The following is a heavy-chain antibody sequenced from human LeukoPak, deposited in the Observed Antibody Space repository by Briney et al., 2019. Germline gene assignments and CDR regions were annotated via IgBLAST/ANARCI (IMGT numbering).Heavy chain of an antibody. Sequence: GGSLRFSCAASGFTVSSNYMSWVRQAPGKGLEWVSVIYSGGSTYYADSVKDRFTISRDSYQNTLYLQMNSLRAEDTAVYYCARVGSYYDMDVWGQGTTVTVSS. V-gene: IGHV3-53*01. CDR1: GFTVSSNY. J-gene: IGHJ6*02. CDR2: IYSGGST. D-gene: IGHD3-10*01. CDR3: ARVGSYYDMDV.